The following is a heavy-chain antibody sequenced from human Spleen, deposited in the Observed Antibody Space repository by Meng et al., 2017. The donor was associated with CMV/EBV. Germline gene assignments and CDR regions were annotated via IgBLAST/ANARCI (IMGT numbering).Heavy chain of an antibody. V-gene: IGHV4-34*01. J-gene: IGHJ4*02. D-gene: IGHD6-6*01. CDR1: GGSFSGYY. CDR3: VRGGRIAARPVALY. Sequence: AVYGGSFSGYYWSWIRQPPGKGLEWIGEINHSGSTNYNLSLKSRVTISVDTSKNQFSLKLSSVTAADTAVYYCVRGGRIAARPVALYWGQGTLVTVSS. CDR2: INHSGST.